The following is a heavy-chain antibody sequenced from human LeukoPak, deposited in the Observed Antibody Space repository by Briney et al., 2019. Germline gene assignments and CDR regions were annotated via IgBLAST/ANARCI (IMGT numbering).Heavy chain of an antibody. CDR3: ARDVDTSGHSSRLDP. CDR2: ISWNSGSI. J-gene: IGHJ5*02. CDR1: GFTFDDYA. D-gene: IGHD3-3*01. Sequence: GRSLRLSCAASGFTFDDYAMHWVRQAPGKGLEWVSGISWNSGSIGYADSVKGRFTISRDSSKNTVYLQMNSLRDEDTAVYYCARDVDTSGHSSRLDPWGQGTLVTVSS. V-gene: IGHV3-9*01.